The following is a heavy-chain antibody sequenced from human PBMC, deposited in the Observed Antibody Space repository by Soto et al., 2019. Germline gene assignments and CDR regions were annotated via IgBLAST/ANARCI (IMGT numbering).Heavy chain of an antibody. D-gene: IGHD3-10*01. Sequence: GGSLRLSCLVSGFTVNTNYMYWVRQAPGRGLEWVSAMYSGGGIHYADSVKGRFTISRDNSKNILFLQMDSLRAEDTAVYFCAKDLIRGDGYIDFDYWGQGTLVTVSS. CDR2: MYSGGGI. CDR3: AKDLIRGDGYIDFDY. CDR1: GFTVNTNY. J-gene: IGHJ4*02. V-gene: IGHV3-53*01.